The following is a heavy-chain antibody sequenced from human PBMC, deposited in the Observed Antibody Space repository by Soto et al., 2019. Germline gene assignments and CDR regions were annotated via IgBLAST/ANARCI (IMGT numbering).Heavy chain of an antibody. CDR2: ISGSGGST. V-gene: IGHV3-23*01. CDR1: GFTFSSYA. D-gene: IGHD1-26*01. J-gene: IGHJ2*01. CDR3: AKDQKHSGSDNGLYWDFDL. Sequence: GGSLSLSCAASGFTFSSYAMSWVRQAPGKGLEWVSAISGSGGSTYYADSVKGRITISRANNKHTLHLQMTSLTAEDTAVYCCAKDQKHSGSDNGLYWDFDLWGRGTLVTVSS.